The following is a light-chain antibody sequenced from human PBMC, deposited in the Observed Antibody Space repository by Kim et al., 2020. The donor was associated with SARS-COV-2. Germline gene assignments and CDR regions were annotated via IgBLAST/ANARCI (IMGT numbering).Light chain of an antibody. V-gene: IGKV3-20*01. CDR1: QSVSTAY. J-gene: IGKJ4*01. CDR2: ATS. CDR3: QQCQTTPLT. Sequence: LSPGERATLSCRASQSVSTAYLVWYQQKVGQAPRLLLYATSSRANGVPDRFSGSGSETEFSLTISGLEPEDFAVYYCQQCQTTPLTFGGGTKLEI.